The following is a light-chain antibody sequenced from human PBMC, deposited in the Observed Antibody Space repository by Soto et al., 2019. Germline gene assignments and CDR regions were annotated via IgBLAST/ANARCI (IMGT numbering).Light chain of an antibody. CDR1: SSDVGGYNY. CDR3: SSYTGSTTLVV. J-gene: IGLJ2*01. CDR2: DVS. Sequence: QSALTQPASVSGSPGQSITISCAGTSSDVGGYNYVSWYQQHPGKAPKLMIYDVSNRPSGVSNRFSGSRSGNTASLTISGLQAEDXAHYYCSSYTGSTTLVVFGGGTQLTV. V-gene: IGLV2-14*03.